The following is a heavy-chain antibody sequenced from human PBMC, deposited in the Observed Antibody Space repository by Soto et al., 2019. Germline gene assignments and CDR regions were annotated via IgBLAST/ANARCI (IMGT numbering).Heavy chain of an antibody. J-gene: IGHJ1*01. CDR2: INHSGTT. Sequence: QVQLQQWGAGLLKPSETLSLSCAVYGGSFSGYYWSWIRQPPGKGLEWIGDINHSGTTNYNPSLKSRVTISVDTSNNQFYLKLSSVTAADTAMYYCTRGDRSSSWYGGFYSRHWGQGPLVTVSS. CDR1: GGSFSGYY. D-gene: IGHD6-13*01. V-gene: IGHV4-34*02. CDR3: TRGDRSSSWYGGFYSRH.